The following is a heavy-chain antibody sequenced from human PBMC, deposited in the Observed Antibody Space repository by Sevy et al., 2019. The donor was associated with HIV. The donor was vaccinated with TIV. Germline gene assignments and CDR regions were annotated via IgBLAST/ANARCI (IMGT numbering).Heavy chain of an antibody. V-gene: IGHV3-21*01. J-gene: IGHJ4*02. D-gene: IGHD2-8*01. CDR2: ISSSSAAI. CDR3: ASRSRCSNGLCPFDY. Sequence: GGSLRLSCVASEFTLSSYSMNWVRQAPGKGLEWISSISSSSAAIYYADSVKGRFTISRDNAKNSLYLQMNSLRDEDTAVYYCASRSRCSNGLCPFDYWGQGTLVTVSS. CDR1: EFTLSSYS.